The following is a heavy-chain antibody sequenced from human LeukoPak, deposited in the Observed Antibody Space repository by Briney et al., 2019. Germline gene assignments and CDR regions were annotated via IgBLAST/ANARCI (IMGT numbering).Heavy chain of an antibody. V-gene: IGHV1-2*02. Sequence: GASVKVSCKASGYTFTGYYMHWVRQAPGQGLEWMGWINPNSGGTNYAQKFQGRVTMTRDTSISTAYMELSRLRSDDTAVYYCARESYDYVWGSLYYYYYMDVWGKGTTVTIS. CDR1: GYTFTGYY. D-gene: IGHD3-16*01. J-gene: IGHJ6*03. CDR2: INPNSGGT. CDR3: ARESYDYVWGSLYYYYYMDV.